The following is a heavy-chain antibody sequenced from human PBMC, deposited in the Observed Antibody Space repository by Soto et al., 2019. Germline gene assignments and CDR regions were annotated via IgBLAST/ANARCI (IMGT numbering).Heavy chain of an antibody. CDR2: IRNKANSYST. CDR1: GFTFSDHY. J-gene: IGHJ3*02. CDR3: AIPLVGSVGSGFEI. V-gene: IGHV3-72*01. Sequence: EVQRVESGGGLVQPGGSLRLSCAASGFTFSDHYMDWVRQAPGKGLEWVGRIRNKANSYSTEYAASVKGRFTVSRDDAMNALYLQMNSLKTEDSAVYYCAIPLVGSVGSGFEIWGHGTMGTVSS. D-gene: IGHD1-26*01.